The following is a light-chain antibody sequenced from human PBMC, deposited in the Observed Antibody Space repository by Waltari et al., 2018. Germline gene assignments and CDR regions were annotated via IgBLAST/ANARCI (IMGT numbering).Light chain of an antibody. J-gene: IGLJ3*02. Sequence: QSVLTQPPSVSGAPGQRVTISCTGSSSNIGAGYDVHWYQQLPGTAPKLLIYVNSNRPSGVPDRFSGSKSGPSASLAITGLQAEDEADYYCQSYDSSLSGSVFGGGTKLTVL. CDR2: VNS. CDR1: SSNIGAGYD. CDR3: QSYDSSLSGSV. V-gene: IGLV1-40*01.